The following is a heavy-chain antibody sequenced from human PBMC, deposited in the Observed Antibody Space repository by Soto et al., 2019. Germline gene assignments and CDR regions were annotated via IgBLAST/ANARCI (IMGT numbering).Heavy chain of an antibody. CDR3: AKDPYGDSFF. J-gene: IGHJ4*02. Sequence: QVQLVESGGGVVQPGRSLRLSCAASSFTFTSYDLHWVRQAPGKGLEWVAFISSDGTKKYYADSVKGRLTISRDKSKNLMYLQMNSLKPEDTAVYHSAKDPYGDSFFWGQGTLLTVSS. V-gene: IGHV3-30*18. CDR2: ISSDGTKK. D-gene: IGHD4-17*01. CDR1: SFTFTSYD.